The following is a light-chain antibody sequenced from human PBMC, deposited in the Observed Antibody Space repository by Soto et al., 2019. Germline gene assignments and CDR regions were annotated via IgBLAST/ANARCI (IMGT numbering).Light chain of an antibody. V-gene: IGKV3-15*01. CDR1: QTLRNK. J-gene: IGKJ3*01. CDR3: QQHNAWPLT. CDR2: GGF. Sequence: IVLTQSPGTLSVSPGERVILSCRASQTLRNKLAGYQQKPGQAPRLLFYGGFTRATGIPARFSGSGSGTEFTLTINSLESEDFANYYCQQHNAWPLTFGPGTKLDLK.